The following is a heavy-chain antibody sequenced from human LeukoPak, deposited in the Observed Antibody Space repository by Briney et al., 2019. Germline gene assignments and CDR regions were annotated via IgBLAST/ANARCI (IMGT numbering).Heavy chain of an antibody. CDR3: ARGGFTYKAAGPADYYYYMDV. Sequence: GASVKVSCKASGYTFTGYYMHWVRQAPGQGLEWMGWINPNSGGTNYAQKFQGRVTMTRDTSISTAYMELSRLRSDDTAVYYCARGGFTYKAAGPADYYYYMDVWGKGTTVTISS. CDR1: GYTFTGYY. J-gene: IGHJ6*03. CDR2: INPNSGGT. V-gene: IGHV1-2*02. D-gene: IGHD5-12*01.